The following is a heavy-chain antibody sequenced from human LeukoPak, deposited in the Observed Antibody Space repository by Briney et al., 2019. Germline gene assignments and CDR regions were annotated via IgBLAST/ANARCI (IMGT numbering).Heavy chain of an antibody. J-gene: IGHJ4*02. CDR2: IYSSGST. CDR1: GGSLSSYY. V-gene: IGHV4-59*01. Sequence: RASETLSLTCTVSGGSLSSYYWSWTRQPPGKGLEWIGYIYSSGSTNYNPSLRSRVTLSVDTSKNQFSLKLSSVTAADTAVYYCARDVYCGGDCSYFDSWGQGTLVTVSS. D-gene: IGHD2-21*02. CDR3: ARDVYCGGDCSYFDS.